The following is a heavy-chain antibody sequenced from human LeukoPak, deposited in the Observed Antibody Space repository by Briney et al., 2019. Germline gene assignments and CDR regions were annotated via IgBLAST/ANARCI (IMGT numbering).Heavy chain of an antibody. CDR3: AKDEIGAVAGLIDY. CDR2: IAYDGSNK. V-gene: IGHV3-30-3*01. J-gene: IGHJ4*02. CDR1: GFTFSSYA. Sequence: PGRSLRLSCAASGFTFSSYAMHWVRQAPGKGLEWVAVIAYDGSNKYYADSVKGRFTISRDNSKNTLYLQMNSLRAEDTAVYYCAKDEIGAVAGLIDYWGQGTLVTVSS. D-gene: IGHD6-19*01.